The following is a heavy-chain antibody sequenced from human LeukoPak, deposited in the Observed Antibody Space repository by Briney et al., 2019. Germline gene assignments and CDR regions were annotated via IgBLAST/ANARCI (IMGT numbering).Heavy chain of an antibody. Sequence: ASVKVSCKASGYTFTSYGISWVRQAPGQGLEWMGSISPYNGNTNYAERLQGRVIMTTDTSTRTAYMELRSLRSDDTAVYYCATHLPGAFDIWGQGTMVTVSS. D-gene: IGHD3-10*01. CDR1: GYTFTSYG. CDR2: ISPYNGNT. V-gene: IGHV1-18*04. CDR3: ATHLPGAFDI. J-gene: IGHJ3*02.